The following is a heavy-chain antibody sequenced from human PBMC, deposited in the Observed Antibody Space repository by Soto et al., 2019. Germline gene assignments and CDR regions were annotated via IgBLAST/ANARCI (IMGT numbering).Heavy chain of an antibody. V-gene: IGHV4-39*07. Sequence: PSETLSLTCTVSGGSISSSSYYWGWVRQPPGKGLEWIGKIYYSGSTYYNPSLKSRVTISVDTSKNQFSLKLSSVTAADTAVYYCARGKLRFDYWGQGTLVTVSS. J-gene: IGHJ4*02. CDR2: IYYSGST. CDR1: GGSISSSSYY. CDR3: ARGKLRFDY. D-gene: IGHD2-15*01.